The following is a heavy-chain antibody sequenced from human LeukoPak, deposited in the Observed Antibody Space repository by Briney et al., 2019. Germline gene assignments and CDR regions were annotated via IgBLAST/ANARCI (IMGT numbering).Heavy chain of an antibody. V-gene: IGHV3-23*01. Sequence: GGSLRLSCAASGFTFSNYAMSWVRQAPGKGLEWVSAISGSGGSTYYADSVKGRLTISRDNSKNALYPQMNSLRAEDTAVYYCAKGYNWFDPWGQGTLVTVSS. CDR1: GFTFSNYA. CDR3: AKGYNWFDP. CDR2: ISGSGGST. J-gene: IGHJ5*02.